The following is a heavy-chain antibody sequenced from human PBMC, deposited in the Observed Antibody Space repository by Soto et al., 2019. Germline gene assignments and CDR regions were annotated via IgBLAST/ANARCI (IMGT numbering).Heavy chain of an antibody. Sequence: HVPLVQSGAEVKKPGASVKVSCKASGYTFTRNHMHWVRQAPGQGLEWMGFINVATGNTRSSRKFQGRLILTRDTSANTTHLDLSGLTTEDSAVYYCARDGNFASFAAIDYWGQGTPLTVSS. D-gene: IGHD1-1*01. CDR1: GYTFTRNH. CDR3: ARDGNFASFAAIDY. V-gene: IGHV1-3*01. J-gene: IGHJ4*02. CDR2: INVATGNT.